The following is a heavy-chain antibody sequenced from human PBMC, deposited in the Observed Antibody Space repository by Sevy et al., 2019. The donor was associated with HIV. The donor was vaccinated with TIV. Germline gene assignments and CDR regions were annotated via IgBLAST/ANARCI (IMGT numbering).Heavy chain of an antibody. Sequence: GGSLRLSCAASGFTFSSYSMNWVRQAPGKGLEWVSSISSTSTYIYYADSVKDRFTISRDNAKNSLYLQMNSLRADDTAVYYCGSSITVVRGARYYYFDYWGQGTQVTVSS. CDR1: GFTFSSYS. V-gene: IGHV3-21*01. D-gene: IGHD3-10*01. CDR3: GSSITVVRGARYYYFDY. CDR2: ISSTSTYI. J-gene: IGHJ4*02.